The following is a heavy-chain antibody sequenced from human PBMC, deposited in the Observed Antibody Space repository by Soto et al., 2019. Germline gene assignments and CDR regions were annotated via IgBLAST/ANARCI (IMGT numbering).Heavy chain of an antibody. J-gene: IGHJ5*02. Sequence: ETLSLTCTVSGDSVSKYYWNWIRQPAGKGLEWIGRIHSTRSTNYNQSLKSRVTMSVDTSKNQFSLKLNLASVTAADTAVYYCARSPAYGDYANLDTWGQGTLVTVSS. CDR3: ARSPAYGDYANLDT. CDR2: IHSTRST. D-gene: IGHD4-17*01. CDR1: GDSVSKYY. V-gene: IGHV4-4*07.